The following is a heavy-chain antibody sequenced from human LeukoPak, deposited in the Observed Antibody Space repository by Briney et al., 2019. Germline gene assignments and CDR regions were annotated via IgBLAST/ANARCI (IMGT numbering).Heavy chain of an antibody. CDR1: GFTFSSYW. V-gene: IGHV3-74*01. Sequence: PGGSLRLSCAASGFTFSSYWMHWVRQAPGKGLVWVSRINSDGSSTSYADSMKGRFTISRDNAKNTLYLQMNSLRAEDTAVYYCASGHSSGYTFDYWGQGTLVTVSS. D-gene: IGHD3-22*01. CDR3: ASGHSSGYTFDY. CDR2: INSDGSST. J-gene: IGHJ4*02.